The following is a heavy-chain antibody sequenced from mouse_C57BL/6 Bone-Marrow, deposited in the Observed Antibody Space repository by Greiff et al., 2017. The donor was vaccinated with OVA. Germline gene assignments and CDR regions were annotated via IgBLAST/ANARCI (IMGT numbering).Heavy chain of an antibody. J-gene: IGHJ4*01. CDR1: GYTFTSYG. CDR2: IYPRSGNT. Sequence: VQLQQSGAELARPGASVKLSCKASGYTFTSYGISWVKQRPGQGLEWIGEIYPRSGNTYYNEKFKGKATLTADKSSSTAYMELRSLTSEDSAVYFCARYGNYGYAMDYWGQGTSVTVSS. CDR3: ARYGNYGYAMDY. D-gene: IGHD2-1*01. V-gene: IGHV1-81*01.